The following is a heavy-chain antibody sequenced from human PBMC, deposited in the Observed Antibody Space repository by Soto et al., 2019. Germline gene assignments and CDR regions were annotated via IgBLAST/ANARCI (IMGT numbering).Heavy chain of an antibody. CDR2: IRQDGSDE. Sequence: GGSLRLSCAASGFMFSSYVMSWVRQAPGKGLEWVANIRQDGSDEYFVDSVKGRFTISRDNAKNSLYLQMNSLRAEDTAVYKCARWNYGMDVWAQGTTVTVSS. CDR3: ARWNYGMDV. V-gene: IGHV3-7*03. J-gene: IGHJ6*02. CDR1: GFMFSSYV.